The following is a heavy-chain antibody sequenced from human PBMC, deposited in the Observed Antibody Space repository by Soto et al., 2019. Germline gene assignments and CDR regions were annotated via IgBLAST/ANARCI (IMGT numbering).Heavy chain of an antibody. D-gene: IGHD4-17*01. J-gene: IGHJ6*02. CDR1: SASVSSIDYY. Sequence: SETLSLTCTVSSASVSSIDYYWSWIRQRPEKGLEWIGYIYFRGTTYYNPSLKSRVTISIDTSKNQFSLNLSSVTAADTAVYYCARVLGDFYYGRAVWGQGTTVTVSS. V-gene: IGHV4-31*03. CDR2: IYFRGTT. CDR3: ARVLGDFYYGRAV.